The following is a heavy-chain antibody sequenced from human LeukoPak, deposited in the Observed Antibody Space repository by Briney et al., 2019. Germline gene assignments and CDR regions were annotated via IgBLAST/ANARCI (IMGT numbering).Heavy chain of an antibody. V-gene: IGHV3-48*04. Sequence: GGSLRLSCAASGFTFSSYSMNWVRQAPGKGLEWVSYISGSSNTIYHADSVKGRFTISRDNAKNSLYLQMNSLRAEDTAVYYCARGAHYYDSSGYYLPYYYGMDVWGQGTTVTVSS. CDR2: ISGSSNTI. D-gene: IGHD3-22*01. CDR3: ARGAHYYDSSGYYLPYYYGMDV. CDR1: GFTFSSYS. J-gene: IGHJ6*02.